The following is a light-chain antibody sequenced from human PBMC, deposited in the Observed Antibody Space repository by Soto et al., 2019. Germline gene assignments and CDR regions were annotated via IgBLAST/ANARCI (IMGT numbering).Light chain of an antibody. V-gene: IGKV3-15*01. J-gene: IGKJ1*01. CDR1: QSVSNN. CDR2: GAS. CDR3: QQYNNYPWT. Sequence: EIVMTQSPATLSVSPGEKATLSCRASQSVSNNLAWFQRKPGQVPRLLIYGASNRATGVSARFSGSGSGTEFTLTLSSLQSEDFAVYYCQQYNNYPWTFGQGTKVDIK.